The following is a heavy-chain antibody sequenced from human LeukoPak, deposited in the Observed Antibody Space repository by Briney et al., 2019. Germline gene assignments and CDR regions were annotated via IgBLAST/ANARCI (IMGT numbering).Heavy chain of an antibody. CDR1: GFTFSSYA. CDR3: ARDQPRCTIAARPTAFDI. Sequence: GGSLRLSCAASGFTFSSYAMSWVRQAPGKGLEWVSAITGSSGNTFYADSVKGRFTISRDNSKNTLYLQMNSLRVEDTAGYYCARDQPRCTIAARPTAFDIWGQGTMVTVSS. V-gene: IGHV3-23*01. J-gene: IGHJ3*02. CDR2: ITGSSGNT. D-gene: IGHD6-6*01.